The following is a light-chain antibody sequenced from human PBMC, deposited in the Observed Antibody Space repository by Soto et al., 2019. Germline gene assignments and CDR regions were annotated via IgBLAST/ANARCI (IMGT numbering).Light chain of an antibody. Sequence: EIVLTQSPATLSVSPGERATLSCRASQSVSSSFLTWYQQKPGQAPRLLIYGASTRATGIPARFSGSGSGTEFTLTISSLQSEDFAVYYCQQYNNWWTFGQGTKGDIK. V-gene: IGKV3-15*01. J-gene: IGKJ1*01. CDR2: GAS. CDR3: QQYNNWWT. CDR1: QSVSSS.